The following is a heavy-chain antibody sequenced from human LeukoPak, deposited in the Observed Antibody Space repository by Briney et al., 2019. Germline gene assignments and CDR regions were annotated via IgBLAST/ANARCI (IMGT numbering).Heavy chain of an antibody. D-gene: IGHD3-3*01. J-gene: IGHJ5*02. CDR2: INSDGSSA. Sequence: GGSLRLSCAASGFTFSSYWMHWVRQAPGKGLVWVSRINSDGSSASYADSVKGRFTISRDNAKNTLYLQMNSLRAEDTAVYYCARAATYYDFWGGYYGGGDNWFDPWGQGTLVTVSS. CDR1: GFTFSSYW. V-gene: IGHV3-74*01. CDR3: ARAATYYDFWGGYYGGGDNWFDP.